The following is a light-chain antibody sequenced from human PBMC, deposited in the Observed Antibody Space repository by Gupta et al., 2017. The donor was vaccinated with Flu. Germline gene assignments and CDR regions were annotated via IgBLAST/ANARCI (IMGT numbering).Light chain of an antibody. CDR1: QSVSSY. CDR2: DAS. V-gene: IGKV3-11*01. J-gene: IGKJ4*01. Sequence: EIVLTQSPATLSLSPGERSTLSCRARQSVSSYLAWYQQKPCQAPRLLIYDASNRDTGITARFSGSGSGKDLTLTISSREPEDFAVYYCQQLCNWPQLTFGGGTKVEIK. CDR3: QQLCNWPQLT.